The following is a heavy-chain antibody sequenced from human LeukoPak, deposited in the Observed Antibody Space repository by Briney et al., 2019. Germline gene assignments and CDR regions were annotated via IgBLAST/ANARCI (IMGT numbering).Heavy chain of an antibody. D-gene: IGHD2-21*01. CDR2: IYYSGST. J-gene: IGHJ4*02. CDR1: GGSISSYY. Sequence: SETLSLTCTVSGGSISSYYWSWIRQPPGKGLEWIGYIYYSGSTNYNPSLKSRVTISVDTSKNQFSLKLSSETAADTAVYYCARRIAGLAYFDYWGQGTLVTVSS. CDR3: ARRIAGLAYFDY. V-gene: IGHV4-59*08.